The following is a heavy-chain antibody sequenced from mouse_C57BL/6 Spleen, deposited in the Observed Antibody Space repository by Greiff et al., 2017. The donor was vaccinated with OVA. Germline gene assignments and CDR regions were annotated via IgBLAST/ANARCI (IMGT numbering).Heavy chain of an antibody. D-gene: IGHD2-4*01. Sequence: QVQLQQPGAELVKPGASVKLSCKASGYTFTSYWMHWVKQRPGQGLEWIGMIHPNSGSTNYNEKLKSKATLTVDKSSSTAYMQLSSLTSEDSAVYYCARFYDYDGGFMDYWGKGTSVTVSS. V-gene: IGHV1-64*01. CDR1: GYTFTSYW. J-gene: IGHJ4*01. CDR3: ARFYDYDGGFMDY. CDR2: IHPNSGST.